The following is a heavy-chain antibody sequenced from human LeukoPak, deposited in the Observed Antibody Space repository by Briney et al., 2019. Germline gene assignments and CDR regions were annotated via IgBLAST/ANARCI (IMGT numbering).Heavy chain of an antibody. D-gene: IGHD2-2*02. J-gene: IGHJ4*02. V-gene: IGHV3-33*01. CDR1: GFTFSSYG. Sequence: PGRSLRLSSAASGFTFSSYGMHWVRQAPGKGLEWVAVIWYDGSNKYYADSVKGRFTISRDNSKNTLYLQMNSLRAEDTAVYYCARDYARYCSSTSCYTFLYWGQGTLVTVSS. CDR2: IWYDGSNK. CDR3: ARDYARYCSSTSCYTFLY.